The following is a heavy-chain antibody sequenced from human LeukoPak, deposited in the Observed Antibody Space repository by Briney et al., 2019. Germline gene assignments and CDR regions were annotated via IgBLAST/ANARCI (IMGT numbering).Heavy chain of an antibody. CDR1: GYIFNSYY. CDR3: ARGLNYYDSGGCDY. Sequence: ASVKVSCKASGYIFNSYYIHWVRQAPGQGLEWMGIIDPSGGSTSYAQKFQGRVTMTRDTSTSTVYMELNSLRSEDTAVYYCARGLNYYDSGGCDYWGQGTLDTVSS. V-gene: IGHV1-46*02. CDR2: IDPSGGST. D-gene: IGHD3-22*01. J-gene: IGHJ4*02.